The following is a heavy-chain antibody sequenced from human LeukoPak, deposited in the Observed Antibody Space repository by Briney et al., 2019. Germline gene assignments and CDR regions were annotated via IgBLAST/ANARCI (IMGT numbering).Heavy chain of an antibody. D-gene: IGHD3-22*01. CDR2: IKQDGSEK. V-gene: IGHV3-7*01. Sequence: GGSLRLSCAGSGFTFSSYTMNWVRQAPGKGLEWVANIKQDGSEKYYVDSVKGRFTISRDNAKNSLYLQMNSLRAEDTAVYYCARDYGITMIVLDAFDIWGQGTMVTVSS. CDR3: ARDYGITMIVLDAFDI. CDR1: GFTFSSYT. J-gene: IGHJ3*02.